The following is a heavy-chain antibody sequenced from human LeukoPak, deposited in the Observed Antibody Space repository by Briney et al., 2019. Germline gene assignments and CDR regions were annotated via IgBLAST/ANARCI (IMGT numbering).Heavy chain of an antibody. CDR2: FDPEDGET. CDR1: GYTLTELS. V-gene: IGHV1-24*01. Sequence: ASVKVSCKVSGYTLTELSMHWVRQAPGKGLEWMGGFDPEDGETIYAQKFQGRVTMTEDTSTDTAYMELSSLRSEDTAVYYCATFGSSSPDDAFDIWGQGTMVTVSS. CDR3: ATFGSSSPDDAFDI. J-gene: IGHJ3*02. D-gene: IGHD6-13*01.